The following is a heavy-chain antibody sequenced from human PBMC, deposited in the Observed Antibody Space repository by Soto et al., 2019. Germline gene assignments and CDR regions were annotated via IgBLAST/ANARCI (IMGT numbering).Heavy chain of an antibody. Sequence: SETLSLTCTVSGDSVNTVNYYWTWIRQPPGKGLEWIGYVSHSGSTNYSPSLKSRVTLSVDTSKNQFYLTLTSVAAADTAVYYCARGRGIAVRPYYYGMDVWGQGTTVTVS. V-gene: IGHV4-61*01. CDR1: GDSVNTVNYY. CDR3: ARGRGIAVRPYYYGMDV. J-gene: IGHJ6*02. CDR2: VSHSGST. D-gene: IGHD6-6*01.